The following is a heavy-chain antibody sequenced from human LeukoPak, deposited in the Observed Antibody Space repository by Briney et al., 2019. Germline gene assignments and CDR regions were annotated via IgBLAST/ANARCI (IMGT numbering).Heavy chain of an antibody. Sequence: SETLSLTCAVYGGSFSGYYWSWIRQPPGKGLQWIGEINHSGSTNYNPSLKSRVTISVDTSKNQFSLKLSSVTAADTAVYYCARGRRITMVRGVIRGWFDPWGQGTLVTVSS. CDR2: INHSGST. V-gene: IGHV4-34*01. D-gene: IGHD3-10*01. CDR1: GGSFSGYY. J-gene: IGHJ5*02. CDR3: ARGRRITMVRGVIRGWFDP.